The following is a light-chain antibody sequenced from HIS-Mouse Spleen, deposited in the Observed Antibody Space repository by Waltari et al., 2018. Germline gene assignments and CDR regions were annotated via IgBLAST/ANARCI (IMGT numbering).Light chain of an antibody. CDR1: QSVSSS. CDR2: KAS. Sequence: TQSPGTLPLSPGERATLSCRASQSVSSSYLAWYQQKPGKAPKLLIYKASSLESGVPSRFSGSGSGTEFTLTISSLQPDDFATYYCQQYNSYQFTFGPGTKVDIK. V-gene: IGKV1-5*03. CDR3: QQYNSYQFT. J-gene: IGKJ3*01.